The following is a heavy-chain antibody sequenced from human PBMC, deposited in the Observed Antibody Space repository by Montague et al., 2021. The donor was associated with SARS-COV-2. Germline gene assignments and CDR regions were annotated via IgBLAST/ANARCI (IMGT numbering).Heavy chain of an antibody. CDR2: IHYSGGT. CDR1: NASFDNYY. J-gene: IGHJ2*01. V-gene: IGHV4-59*01. CDR3: ARRIVTYYWYFDL. D-gene: IGHD2-15*01. Sequence: SETLSLTCTVSNASFDNYYWSWVRQSPGQGLEYIGYIHYSGGTNYNPSLRSRVTISIDTSKNQFSLKLMSVTAAETAIYFCARRIVTYYWYFDLWGRGTLVTVSS.